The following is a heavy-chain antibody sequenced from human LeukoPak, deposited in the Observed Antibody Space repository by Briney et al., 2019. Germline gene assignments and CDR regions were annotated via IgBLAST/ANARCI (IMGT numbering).Heavy chain of an antibody. CDR1: GYTFTGYY. V-gene: IGHV1-2*02. D-gene: IGHD3-10*01. J-gene: IGHJ4*02. CDR3: ARDYRGVGSGSPFGFDS. Sequence: ASVKVSCKASGYTFTGYYMHWVRQAPGQGLEWMGWVNPDSGGTNYAQKFQGRVTMTRDTSISTAYMELSRLTSDDTAIYYCARDYRGVGSGSPFGFDSWGQGTLVTVSS. CDR2: VNPDSGGT.